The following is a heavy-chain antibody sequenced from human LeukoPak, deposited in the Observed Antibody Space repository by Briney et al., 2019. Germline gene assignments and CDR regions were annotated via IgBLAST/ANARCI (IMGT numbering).Heavy chain of an antibody. D-gene: IGHD6-13*01. V-gene: IGHV1-2*02. J-gene: IGHJ4*02. CDR2: INPNSGGT. CDR1: GGTFSNYA. Sequence: ASVKVSCKASGGTFSNYAINWVRRAPGQGLEWMGWINPNSGGTNYAQKFQGRVTMTRDTSISTAYMELSRLRSDDTAVYYCAREENLAAAGFDYWGQGTLVTVSS. CDR3: AREENLAAAGFDY.